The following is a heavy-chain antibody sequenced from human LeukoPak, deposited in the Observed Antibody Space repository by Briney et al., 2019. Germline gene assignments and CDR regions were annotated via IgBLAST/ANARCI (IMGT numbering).Heavy chain of an antibody. D-gene: IGHD2-2*01. CDR1: GGSFSGYY. V-gene: IGHV4-34*01. CDR3: ARSTLSSTSRSGFDY. J-gene: IGHJ4*02. Sequence: PSESLSLACAAYGGSFSGYYWSWIRQPPGKGLEWIGEINHSGSTNYNPSLKSRVTISVDTSKNQFSLKLSSVTAADTAVYYCARSTLSSTSRSGFDYWGQGSLATLSS. CDR2: INHSGST.